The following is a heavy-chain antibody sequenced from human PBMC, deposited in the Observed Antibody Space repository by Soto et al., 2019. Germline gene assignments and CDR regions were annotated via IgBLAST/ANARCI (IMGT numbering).Heavy chain of an antibody. J-gene: IGHJ3*01. Sequence: QVQLQESGPGLVRPSQTLSLTCTVSAGSISTINYYWSWIRQHPEKGLEWIGYISYSGSTFYHSSLKSRVTISLDTSKKQFSLTLTSVTAADTAVHYCARSAQWDGFDPWGQGTMVTVSS. D-gene: IGHD2-8*01. CDR3: ARSAQWDGFDP. V-gene: IGHV4-31*03. CDR1: AGSISTINYY. CDR2: ISYSGST.